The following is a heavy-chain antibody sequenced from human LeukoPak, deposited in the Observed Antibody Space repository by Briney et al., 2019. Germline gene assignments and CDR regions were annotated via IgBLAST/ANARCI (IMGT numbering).Heavy chain of an antibody. V-gene: IGHV4-61*02. CDR3: ARDGSYYDSGSYYGWFDP. Sequence: PSETLSLTYTVSGGSISSGSYYWSWIRQPAGKGLEWIGRIYTSGSTNYNPSLKSRVTISGDTSKNQFSLKLSSVTAADTAVYYCARDGSYYDSGSYYGWFDPWGQGTLVTVSS. J-gene: IGHJ5*02. D-gene: IGHD3-10*01. CDR2: IYTSGST. CDR1: GGSISSGSYY.